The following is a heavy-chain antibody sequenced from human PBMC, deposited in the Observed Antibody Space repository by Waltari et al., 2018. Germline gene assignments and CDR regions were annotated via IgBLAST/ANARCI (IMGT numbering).Heavy chain of an antibody. D-gene: IGHD6-19*01. Sequence: QVQLVQSGAEVTKPGASVKVSCKASGYTFTSYDIHWVRQAPGQGLEWMGWMNPNSGNTGYAQKFQGRDTITRNTSISTAYMELSSLRSEDTAVYYCARASSGWPHYYYYMDVWGKGTTVTVSS. CDR1: GYTFTSYD. J-gene: IGHJ6*03. CDR2: MNPNSGNT. CDR3: ARASSGWPHYYYYMDV. V-gene: IGHV1-8*03.